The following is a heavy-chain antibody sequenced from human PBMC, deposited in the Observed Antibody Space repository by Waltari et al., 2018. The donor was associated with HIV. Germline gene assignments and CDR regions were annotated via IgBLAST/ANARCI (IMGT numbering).Heavy chain of an antibody. V-gene: IGHV2-5*02. CDR1: GFSLTTSGVG. D-gene: IGHD4-17*01. Sequence: QITLKESGPTLVKPTQTLTLTCTFSGFSLTTSGVGVAWIRQPPGKALEGLAIVYGGNDKRYNPSQKTRLTISEDMSKSQVVLTMTNMDPIDTATYYCARETTLTSDLFDSWGQGAPVTVSS. CDR2: VYGGNDK. CDR3: ARETTLTSDLFDS. J-gene: IGHJ4*02.